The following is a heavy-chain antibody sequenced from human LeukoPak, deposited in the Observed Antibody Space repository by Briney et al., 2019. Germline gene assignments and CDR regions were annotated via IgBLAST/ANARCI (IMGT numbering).Heavy chain of an antibody. Sequence: ASVKVSCKASGYTFTGYYMHWVRQAPGQGLEWMGWINPNSGGTNYAQKFQGRVTMTRDTSISTAYMELSRLRSDDTAVYYGARDGVVVTAKPQNYYYYMDVWGKGTTVTVSS. CDR2: INPNSGGT. CDR3: ARDGVVVTAKPQNYYYYMDV. V-gene: IGHV1-2*02. CDR1: GYTFTGYY. J-gene: IGHJ6*03. D-gene: IGHD2-21*02.